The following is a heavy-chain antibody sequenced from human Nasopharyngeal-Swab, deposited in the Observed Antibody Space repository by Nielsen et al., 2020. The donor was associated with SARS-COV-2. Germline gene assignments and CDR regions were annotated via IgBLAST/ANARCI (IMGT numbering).Heavy chain of an antibody. D-gene: IGHD6-19*01. CDR3: AKTWGWQGLNDVFDL. CDR1: GFTFDEYA. CDR2: ITSNSGRT. V-gene: IGHV3-9*01. J-gene: IGHJ3*01. Sequence: GGSLRLSCAASGFTFDEYAMHWVRQAPGKGLEWVSGITSNSGRTAYADSVKGRFTVSRDNAKNSLYLQMNSLMTEDTAFYYCAKTWGWQGLNDVFDLWGQGTLVNVSS.